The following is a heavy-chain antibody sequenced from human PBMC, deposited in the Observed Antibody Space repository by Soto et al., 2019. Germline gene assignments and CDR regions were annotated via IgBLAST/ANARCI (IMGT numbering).Heavy chain of an antibody. CDR2: VHYSGHT. V-gene: IGHV4-61*01. CDR3: ARGPTVTTDY. CDR1: GDSVSSDIYY. D-gene: IGHD4-4*01. J-gene: IGHJ4*02. Sequence: QVQLQESGPGLVKPSETLSLTCTVSGDSVSSDIYYWNWFRQPPGKGLEWLGDVHYSGHTKYNPSRKSRVTISVDTSKNQFSLKLSSVTPADTAVYYCARGPTVTTDYWGQGTLVTVSS.